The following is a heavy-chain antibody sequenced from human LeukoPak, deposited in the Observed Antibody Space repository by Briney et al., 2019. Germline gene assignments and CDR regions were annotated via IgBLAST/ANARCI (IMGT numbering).Heavy chain of an antibody. Sequence: GRSLRLSCAASGFTFSSYVMHWVRQAPGKGLEWVAVISYDATNKYYADSVKGRFTLSRDNSKNTLYLQTNTLRDEDTAVYYCAKASSNYFYYFEYWGQGTLVTVSS. CDR3: AKASSNYFYYFEY. CDR1: GFTFSSYV. J-gene: IGHJ4*02. CDR2: ISYDATNK. V-gene: IGHV3-30*18. D-gene: IGHD2/OR15-2a*01.